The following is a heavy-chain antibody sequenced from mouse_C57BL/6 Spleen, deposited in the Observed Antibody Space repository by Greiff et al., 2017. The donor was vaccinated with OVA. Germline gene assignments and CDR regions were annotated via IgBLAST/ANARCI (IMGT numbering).Heavy chain of an antibody. V-gene: IGHV1-82*01. CDR2: IYPGDGDT. J-gene: IGHJ2*01. CDR1: GYAFSSSW. Sequence: QVQLQQSGPELVKPGASVKISCKASGYAFSSSWMNWVKQRPGKGLEWIGRIYPGDGDTNYNGKFKGKATLTADKSSSTAYMQLSIQTSVDSAVYFYSIHFDYWGQGTTLTVSS. CDR3: SIHFDY.